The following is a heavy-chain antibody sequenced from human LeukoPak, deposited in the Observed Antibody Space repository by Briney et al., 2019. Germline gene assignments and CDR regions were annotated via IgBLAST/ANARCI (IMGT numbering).Heavy chain of an antibody. CDR2: INHSGST. Sequence: PSETLSLTCAVYGGSFSGYYWSWIRQPPGKGLEWIGEINHSGSTNYNPSLKSRVTLSVDTSKNQFSLKLSSVTAADTAVYYCARRRAYSSGWYGGWAFDIWGQGTMVTVSS. D-gene: IGHD6-19*01. CDR1: GGSFSGYY. CDR3: ARRRAYSSGWYGGWAFDI. V-gene: IGHV4-34*01. J-gene: IGHJ3*02.